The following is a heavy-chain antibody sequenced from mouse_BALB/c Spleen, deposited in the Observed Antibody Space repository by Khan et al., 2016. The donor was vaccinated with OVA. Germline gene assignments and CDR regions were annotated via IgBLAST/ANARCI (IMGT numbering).Heavy chain of an antibody. CDR3: ARSYDYDVGGFAY. D-gene: IGHD2-4*01. Sequence: QVQLKQSGPGLVAPSQSLSITCTVSGFSLGNYGVHWVRQPPGKGLEWLGVIWTGGITNYNSALMSRLSISKDNSKSQVFLKMNRLQTDDTAIYYCARSYDYDVGGFAYWGQGTLVTVSA. J-gene: IGHJ3*01. CDR1: GFSLGNYG. CDR2: IWTGGIT. V-gene: IGHV2-9*02.